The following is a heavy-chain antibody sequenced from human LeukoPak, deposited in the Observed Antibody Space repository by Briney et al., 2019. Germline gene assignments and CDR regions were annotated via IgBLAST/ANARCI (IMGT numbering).Heavy chain of an antibody. CDR3: ARHYGYGYIFDY. CDR1: GGTFSSYA. J-gene: IGHJ4*02. Sequence: SVKVSCKASGGTFSSYAISWVRQPPGQGREWMGRIIPILGIANYAQKFQGRVTITADKSTSTAYMELSSLRSEDTAVYYCARHYGYGYIFDYWGQGTLVTVSS. CDR2: IIPILGIA. D-gene: IGHD5-18*01. V-gene: IGHV1-69*04.